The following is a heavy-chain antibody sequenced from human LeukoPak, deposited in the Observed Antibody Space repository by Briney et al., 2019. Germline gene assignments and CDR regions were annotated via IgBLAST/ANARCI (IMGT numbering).Heavy chain of an antibody. V-gene: IGHV1-2*02. CDR2: INPNSGGT. CDR1: GYTFSGYY. Sequence: ASVKVSCKASGYTFSGYYMHWVRQAPGQGLEWMGWINPNSGGTSYAQKFQGRVTMTRDTSISTAYMELSRLRSDDTAVYYCAREAMPHSFYYGSGSSDAFDIWGQGTMVTVSS. D-gene: IGHD3-10*01. J-gene: IGHJ3*02. CDR3: AREAMPHSFYYGSGSSDAFDI.